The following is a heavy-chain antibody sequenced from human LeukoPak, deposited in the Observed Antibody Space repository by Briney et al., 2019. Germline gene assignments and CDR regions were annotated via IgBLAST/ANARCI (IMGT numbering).Heavy chain of an antibody. CDR3: ARAMLYYYDSSGYYKVDY. D-gene: IGHD3-22*01. CDR2: ISAYNGNT. CDR1: GYTFTSYG. V-gene: IGHV1-18*01. J-gene: IGHJ4*02. Sequence: ASVKVSCTASGYTFTSYGISWVRQAPGQGLEWMGWISAYNGNTNYAQKLQGRVTMTTDTSTSTAYMELRSLRSDDTAVYYCARAMLYYYDSSGYYKVDYRGQGTLVTVSS.